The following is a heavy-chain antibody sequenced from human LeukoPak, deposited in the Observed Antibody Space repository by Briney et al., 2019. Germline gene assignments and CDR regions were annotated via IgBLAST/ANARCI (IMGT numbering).Heavy chain of an antibody. D-gene: IGHD4-17*01. V-gene: IGHV1-2*02. Sequence: ASVTVSCKASGYTFTGYYIDWVRQAPGQGLEWMGWINSDSGGTNYAQKVQGRVTMTRDTSTSTAYMELSSLRSDDTAFYYCARDTITVTTPYFDYWGQGTLVTVPS. J-gene: IGHJ4*02. CDR3: ARDTITVTTPYFDY. CDR1: GYTFTGYY. CDR2: INSDSGGT.